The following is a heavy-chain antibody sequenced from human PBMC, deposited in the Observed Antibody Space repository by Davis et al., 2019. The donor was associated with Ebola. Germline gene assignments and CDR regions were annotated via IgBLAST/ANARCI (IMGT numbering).Heavy chain of an antibody. CDR1: GCTFSSYA. CDR3: ARAREGGNALNDY. D-gene: IGHD4-23*01. V-gene: IGHV1-69*05. J-gene: IGHJ4*02. Sequence: AASVKVSCKASGCTFSSYAISWVRQAPGQGLEWMGGISPLFGTANYAQKFQGRVTMTRDTSTSTVYMELSSLRSEDTAVYYCARAREGGNALNDYWGQGTLVTVSS. CDR2: ISPLFGTA.